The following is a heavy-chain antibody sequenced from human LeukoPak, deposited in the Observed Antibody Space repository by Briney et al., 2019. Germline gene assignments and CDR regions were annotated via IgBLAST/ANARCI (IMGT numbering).Heavy chain of an antibody. CDR1: GFSFSDFG. CDR3: ARAYYYDSSGYY. CDR2: INHSGST. Sequence: PGGSLRLSCAASGFSFSDFGMNWVRQPPGKGLEWIGEINHSGSTNYNPSLKSRVTISVDTSKNQFSLKLSSVTAADTAVYYCARAYYYDSSGYYWGQGTLVTVSS. D-gene: IGHD3-22*01. V-gene: IGHV4-34*01. J-gene: IGHJ4*02.